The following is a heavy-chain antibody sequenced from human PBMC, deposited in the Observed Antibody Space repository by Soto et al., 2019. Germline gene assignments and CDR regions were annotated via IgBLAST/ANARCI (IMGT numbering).Heavy chain of an antibody. V-gene: IGHV3-9*01. CDR3: AKERITIDAFDI. CDR2: ISWNSGSI. D-gene: IGHD3-3*01. Sequence: EVQLVESGGGLVQPGRSLRLSCAASGFTFDDYAMHWVRQAPGKGLEWVSGISWNSGSIGYADSVKGRFTISRDNAKNSLYLQMNSLRAEDTALYYCAKERITIDAFDIWGQRTMVTVSS. CDR1: GFTFDDYA. J-gene: IGHJ3*02.